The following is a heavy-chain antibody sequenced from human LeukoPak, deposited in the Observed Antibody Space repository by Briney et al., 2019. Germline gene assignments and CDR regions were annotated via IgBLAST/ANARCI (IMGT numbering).Heavy chain of an antibody. D-gene: IGHD2/OR15-2a*01. Sequence: QPGGSLRLSCAASGFTFSSYWMHWVRQGPGKGLVWVSRTNSDGSTSYADSVKGRFTISRDNGKNTLYLQMNSLRAEDTAVYYCASYLTSIPSGMDVWGQGTTVTVSS. CDR1: GFTFSSYW. CDR2: TNSDGST. V-gene: IGHV3-74*01. CDR3: ASYLTSIPSGMDV. J-gene: IGHJ6*02.